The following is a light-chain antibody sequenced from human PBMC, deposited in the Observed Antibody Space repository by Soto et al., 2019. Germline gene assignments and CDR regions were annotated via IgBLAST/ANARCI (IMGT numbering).Light chain of an antibody. V-gene: IGKV3-15*01. Sequence: DIVMTQSPSPLSVSPGERATLSWKASQSVSSNLAWYQQKPGQAPRLIIYGASTRATGIPARFSGSGSGTEFTLTISSLQSEDVAVYYCQQYNNWPRTFGQGTKVDIK. J-gene: IGKJ1*01. CDR3: QQYNNWPRT. CDR2: GAS. CDR1: QSVSSN.